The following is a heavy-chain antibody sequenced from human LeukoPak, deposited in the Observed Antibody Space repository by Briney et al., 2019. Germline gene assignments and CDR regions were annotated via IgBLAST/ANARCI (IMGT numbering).Heavy chain of an antibody. CDR3: AQGGSEIYYLYHGMDV. CDR2: ISYDGSNK. CDR1: GFRFNSYA. Sequence: AGGSLRLSCAASGFRFNSYAIHWVRQAPGKGLEWVTVISYDGSNKHYADSVKGRFTISRDNSRNTLYLQMNSLRAEDTAVYYCAQGGSEIYYLYHGMDVWGRGTTVTVSS. J-gene: IGHJ6*02. D-gene: IGHD3-10*01. V-gene: IGHV3-30*18.